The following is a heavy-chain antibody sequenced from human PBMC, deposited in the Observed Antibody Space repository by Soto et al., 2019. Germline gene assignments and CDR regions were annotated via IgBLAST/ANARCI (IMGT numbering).Heavy chain of an antibody. CDR2: IYYSGST. D-gene: IGHD1-7*01. J-gene: IGHJ5*01. Sequence: PSETLSLTCTVSGGSISSSSYYWGWIRQPPGKGLEWIGSIYYSGSTYYNPSLKSRVTISRDNAKNTVYLQVNNLRAEDTAVYYCARDVSWRGELSWGQGTLVTVSS. CDR3: ARDVSWRGELS. CDR1: GGSISSSSYY. V-gene: IGHV4-39*01.